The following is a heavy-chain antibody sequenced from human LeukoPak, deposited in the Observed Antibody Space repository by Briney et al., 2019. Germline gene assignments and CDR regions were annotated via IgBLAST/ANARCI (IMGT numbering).Heavy chain of an antibody. J-gene: IGHJ1*01. CDR2: IYYSGST. Sequence: PSETLSLTCTVSGGSISSSSYYWGWIRQPPGKGLEWIGSIYYSGSTYYSPSLKSRVTLSVDMSNNQFSLTLRSVAAADTALYFCARRRYYDSSGYLEWGQGTLVTVSS. D-gene: IGHD3-22*01. V-gene: IGHV4-39*01. CDR3: ARRRYYDSSGYLE. CDR1: GGSISSSSYY.